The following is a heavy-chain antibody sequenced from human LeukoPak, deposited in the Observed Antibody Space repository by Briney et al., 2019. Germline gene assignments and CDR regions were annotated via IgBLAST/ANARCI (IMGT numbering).Heavy chain of an antibody. CDR1: GYTFTNYA. Sequence: ASVKVSCKASGYTFTNYAMHWVRQPPAQRLEWMGWINAGNGNTHNSQDFKGRVTFTRDTSASTAYMELSSLRSEDMAVYYCARASGDKKYAFDIWGQGTMVTVSS. J-gene: IGHJ3*02. D-gene: IGHD3-10*01. V-gene: IGHV1-3*03. CDR2: INAGNGNT. CDR3: ARASGDKKYAFDI.